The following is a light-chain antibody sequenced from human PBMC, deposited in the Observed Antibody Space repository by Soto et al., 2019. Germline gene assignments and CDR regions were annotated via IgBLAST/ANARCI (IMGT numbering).Light chain of an antibody. V-gene: IGKV3-11*01. CDR2: DAS. Sequence: EIVLTQSPCTLSLSPGERATLSCRASQSVGSSLAWYQQKPGQAPRLLIYDASNRATGIPARFSGSGSGTDFTLTISSLEPEDFAIYYCQQRDYWQVTFGQGTRLENK. CDR3: QQRDYWQVT. J-gene: IGKJ5*01. CDR1: QSVGSS.